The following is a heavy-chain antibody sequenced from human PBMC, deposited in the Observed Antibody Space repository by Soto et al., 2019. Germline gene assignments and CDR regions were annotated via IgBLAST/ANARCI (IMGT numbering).Heavy chain of an antibody. CDR1: GYTLTELS. Sequence: GASVKVSCKVSGYTLTELSMHWVRQAPGKGLEWMGGFDPEDGETIYAQKFQGRVTMTEDTSTDTAYMELSSLRSEDTAVYYCATGVTTRKGGAAYYFDYWGQGTLVTVSS. D-gene: IGHD1-1*01. V-gene: IGHV1-24*01. CDR3: ATGVTTRKGGAAYYFDY. CDR2: FDPEDGET. J-gene: IGHJ4*02.